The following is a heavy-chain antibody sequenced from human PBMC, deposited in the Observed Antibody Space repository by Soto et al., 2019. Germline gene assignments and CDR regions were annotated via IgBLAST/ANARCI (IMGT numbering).Heavy chain of an antibody. CDR1: GGSFSGYY. Sequence: PSETLSLTCAVYGGSFSGYYWSWIRQPPGKGLEWIGEINHSGSTNYNPSLKSRVTISVDTSKNQFSLKLSSVTAADTAVYYCARWGGAPFSGMEVWGQGTTVT. V-gene: IGHV4-34*01. D-gene: IGHD3-16*01. CDR2: INHSGST. CDR3: ARWGGAPFSGMEV. J-gene: IGHJ6*02.